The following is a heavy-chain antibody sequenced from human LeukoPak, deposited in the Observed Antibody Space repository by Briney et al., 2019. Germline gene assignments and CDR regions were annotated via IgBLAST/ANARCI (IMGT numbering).Heavy chain of an antibody. CDR3: ARGPGAAAGTGVVSYYFDY. CDR1: GGSFSGYY. D-gene: IGHD6-13*01. J-gene: IGHJ4*02. Sequence: PSETLSLTCAVYGGSFSGYYWSWIRQPPGKGLEWIGEINHSGSTNYNPSLKSRVTISVDTSKNQFSLNLSSVTAADTAVYYCARGPGAAAGTGVVSYYFDYWGQGTLVTVSS. V-gene: IGHV4-34*01. CDR2: INHSGST.